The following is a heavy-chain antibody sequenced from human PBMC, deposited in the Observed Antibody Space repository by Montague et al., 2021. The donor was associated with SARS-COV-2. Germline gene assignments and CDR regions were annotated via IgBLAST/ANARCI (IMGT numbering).Heavy chain of an antibody. CDR3: AMLYGGGGGRGY. CDR1: GGSTSNYY. V-gene: IGHV4-59*01. D-gene: IGHD4-23*01. CDR2: IFYTGST. Sequence: SETLSLTCSVSGGSTSNYYWTWIRQSPGKGLQWIGYIFYTGSTKFNPSLKSRVSMSLDTSRSQFSLNLASVTAADSAIYYCAMLYGGGGGRGYWGQGTLVTVSS. J-gene: IGHJ4*02.